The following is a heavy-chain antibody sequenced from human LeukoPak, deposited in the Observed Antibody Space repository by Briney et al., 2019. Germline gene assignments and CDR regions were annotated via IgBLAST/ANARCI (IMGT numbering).Heavy chain of an antibody. Sequence: PSKTLSLTCTVSGGSISSYYWSWIRQPPGKGLEWIGYIYYSGSTNYNPSLKSRVTISVDTSKNQFSLKLSSVTAADTAVYYCARGSSWVKIDYWGQGTLVTVSS. D-gene: IGHD6-13*01. V-gene: IGHV4-59*01. CDR1: GGSISSYY. CDR3: ARGSSWVKIDY. CDR2: IYYSGST. J-gene: IGHJ4*02.